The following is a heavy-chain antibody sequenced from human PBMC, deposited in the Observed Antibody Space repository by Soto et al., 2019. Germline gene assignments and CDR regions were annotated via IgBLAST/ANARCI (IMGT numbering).Heavy chain of an antibody. CDR3: TGVRDFWSGHPFDY. V-gene: IGHV1-18*01. CDR1: GYTFTNYG. Sequence: QVQLVQSETEVKKPGASVKVSCKASGYTFTNYGFSWVRQAPGLGLEWMGWISAHRGNTHYAQNLQDRVTVTTDPAPSTAYMELRTLRSHDTAVYYCTGVRDFWSGHPFDYWGQGTLVTVSS. CDR2: ISAHRGNT. D-gene: IGHD3-3*01. J-gene: IGHJ4*02.